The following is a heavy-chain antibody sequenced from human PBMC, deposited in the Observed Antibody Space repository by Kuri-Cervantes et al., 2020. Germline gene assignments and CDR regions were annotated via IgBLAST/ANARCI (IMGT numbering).Heavy chain of an antibody. D-gene: IGHD6-13*01. Sequence: SETLSVTCAVSGGSFSGYYWSWIRQPPGKGLEWIGSIYYSGSTYYNPSLKSRVTISVDTSKNQFSLKLSSVTAADTAVYYCARRRDSEPIAAAGGFDYWGQGTRVTVSS. CDR1: GGSFSGYY. CDR3: ARRRDSEPIAAAGGFDY. CDR2: IYYSGST. J-gene: IGHJ4*02. V-gene: IGHV4-39*01.